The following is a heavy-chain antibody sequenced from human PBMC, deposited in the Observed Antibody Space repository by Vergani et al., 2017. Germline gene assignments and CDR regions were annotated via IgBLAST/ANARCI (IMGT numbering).Heavy chain of an antibody. Sequence: EVQLLESGGGLVQPGGSLRLSCAASGFTFSSYAMSWVRQAPGKGLEWVSASSGSGGSTYYADSVKGRFTISRDNSKNTLYLQMNSLRAEDTAVYYCAKGVTIFGVVISYYYYMDVWGKGTTVTVSS. J-gene: IGHJ6*03. CDR3: AKGVTIFGVVISYYYYMDV. CDR1: GFTFSSYA. CDR2: SSGSGGST. V-gene: IGHV3-23*01. D-gene: IGHD3-3*01.